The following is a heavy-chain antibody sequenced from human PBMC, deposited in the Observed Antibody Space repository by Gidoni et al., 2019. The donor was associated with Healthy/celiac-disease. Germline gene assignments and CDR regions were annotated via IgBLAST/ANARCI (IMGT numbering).Heavy chain of an antibody. D-gene: IGHD3-22*01. Sequence: GYIYYSGSTNYNPSLKSRVTISVDTSKNQFSLKLSSVTAADTAVYYCARNYYDSSEAYYGMDVWGQGTTVTVSS. CDR2: IYYSGST. V-gene: IGHV4-59*01. CDR3: ARNYYDSSEAYYGMDV. J-gene: IGHJ6*02.